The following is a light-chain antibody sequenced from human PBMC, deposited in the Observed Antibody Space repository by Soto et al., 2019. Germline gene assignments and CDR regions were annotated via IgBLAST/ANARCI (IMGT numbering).Light chain of an antibody. CDR2: DVS. CDR3: SSYTSSSTSYV. J-gene: IGLJ1*01. Sequence: VLTQPASVSGSPGQSITISCTGTSSDVGGYNYVSWYQQHPGKAPKLMIYDVSNRPSGVSNRFSGSKSGNTASLTISGLQAEDEADYYCSSYTSSSTSYVFGTGTKVTVL. V-gene: IGLV2-14*01. CDR1: SSDVGGYNY.